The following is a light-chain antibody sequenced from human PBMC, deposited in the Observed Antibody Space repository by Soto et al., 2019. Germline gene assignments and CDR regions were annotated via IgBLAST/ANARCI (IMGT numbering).Light chain of an antibody. CDR1: QSVSSY. J-gene: IGKJ1*01. V-gene: IGKV3-11*01. CDR2: DAS. CDR3: QQYNNWPRWT. Sequence: EIVLTQSPAALSLSPGERATLSCRASQSVSSYLAWYQQKPGQAPRLLIYDASNRATGIPARFSGSGSGTEFTLTINSLQSEDFAVYYCQQYNNWPRWTFGQGTKVDI.